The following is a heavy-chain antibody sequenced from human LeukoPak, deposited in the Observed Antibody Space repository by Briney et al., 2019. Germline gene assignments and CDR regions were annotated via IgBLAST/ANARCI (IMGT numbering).Heavy chain of an antibody. CDR3: ARYNRDTGGYGMDV. CDR2: IYHSGST. J-gene: IGHJ6*02. Sequence: SQTLSLTCVVSGGSISSGGYSWSWVRQPPGKGLEWIGYIYHSGSTYYNPSLKSRVTISVDRSKNQFSLKLSSVTAADTAVYYCARYNRDTGGYGMDVWGLGTTVIVSS. CDR1: GGSISSGGYS. V-gene: IGHV4-30-2*01. D-gene: IGHD5-18*01.